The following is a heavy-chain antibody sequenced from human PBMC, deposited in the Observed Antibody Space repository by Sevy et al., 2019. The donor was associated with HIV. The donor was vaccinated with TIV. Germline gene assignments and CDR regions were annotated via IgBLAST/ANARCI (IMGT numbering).Heavy chain of an antibody. D-gene: IGHD3-3*01. CDR2: IYPGDSDT. V-gene: IGHV5-51*01. Sequence: GESLKISCKGSGYRFGSYWIAWVRQMPGKGLEWMGIIYPGDSDTRYSPAFQGQVTISADKSINTAYLQWSSLKASDXXXXXXXXXDNWNFDYWGQGTLVTVSS. CDR1: GYRFGSYW. CDR3: XXXDNWNFDY. J-gene: IGHJ4*02.